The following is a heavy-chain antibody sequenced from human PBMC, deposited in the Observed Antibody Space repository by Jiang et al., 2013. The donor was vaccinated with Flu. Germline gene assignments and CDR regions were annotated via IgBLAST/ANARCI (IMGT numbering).Heavy chain of an antibody. CDR1: GFTFSSYG. Sequence: RSLRLSCAASGFTFSSYGMHWVRQAPGKGLEWVAVISYDGSNKYYADSVKGRFTISRDNSKNTLYLQMNSLRAEDTAVYYCAKGYSSGTSYFDYWGQGTLVTVSS. J-gene: IGHJ4*02. CDR3: AKGYSSGTSYFDY. D-gene: IGHD6-19*01. V-gene: IGHV3-30*18. CDR2: ISYDGSNK.